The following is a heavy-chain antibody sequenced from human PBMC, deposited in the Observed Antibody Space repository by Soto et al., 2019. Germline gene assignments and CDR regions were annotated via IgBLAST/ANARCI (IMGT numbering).Heavy chain of an antibody. V-gene: IGHV4-39*01. CDR3: ARLAYGSGSFYIPNPRVNWFDP. CDR1: GGSISSSSYY. CDR2: IYYSGST. Sequence: QLQLQESGPGLVKPSETLSLTCTVSGGSISSSSYYWGWIRQPPGKGLEWIGSIYYSGSTYYNPSLKRRVTIVVDTCKNQCSLKLSSVTAADTAVYYCARLAYGSGSFYIPNPRVNWFDPWGQGTLVTVSS. D-gene: IGHD3-10*01. J-gene: IGHJ5*02.